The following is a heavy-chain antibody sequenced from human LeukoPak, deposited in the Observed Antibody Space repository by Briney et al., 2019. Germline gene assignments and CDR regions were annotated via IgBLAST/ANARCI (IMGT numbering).Heavy chain of an antibody. Sequence: SVKVSCKASGYTFTNYFILWLRQAPGQGLEGVGWINPNSGGTNDPQKFQGRVTMTRDTSIRTAYMELSSLRSDDTAVYYCARALSSSRLYYFDYWGQGTLVTVSS. CDR1: GYTFTNYF. J-gene: IGHJ4*02. D-gene: IGHD6-6*01. CDR2: INPNSGGT. V-gene: IGHV1-2*02. CDR3: ARALSSSRLYYFDY.